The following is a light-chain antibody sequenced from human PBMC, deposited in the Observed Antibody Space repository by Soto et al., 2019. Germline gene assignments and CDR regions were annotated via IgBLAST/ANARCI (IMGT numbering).Light chain of an antibody. J-gene: IGKJ1*01. CDR1: QFISTW. Sequence: DIQMTQSPSTLSASVGDRVTITCRASQFISTWLAWYQQKPGKAPRLLIYDASTLEGGVPSRFSGSGSGTEFTLTISSLQPDDFATYYCQQYNNYWWTFGQGTKV. CDR3: QQYNNYWWT. CDR2: DAS. V-gene: IGKV1-5*01.